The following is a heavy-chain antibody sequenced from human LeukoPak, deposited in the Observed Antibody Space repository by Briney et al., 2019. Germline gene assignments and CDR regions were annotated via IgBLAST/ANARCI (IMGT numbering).Heavy chain of an antibody. CDR2: IYTSGST. CDR3: ARERYSSAGGWFDP. CDR1: GGSISSGSYY. Sequence: SQTLSLTCTVSGGSISSGSYYWSWIRQPAGKGLEWIGRIYTSGSTNYNPSLKSRVTISVDTSKNQFSLKLSSVTAADTAVYYCARERYSSAGGWFDPWGQGTLVTVSS. J-gene: IGHJ5*02. D-gene: IGHD6-25*01. V-gene: IGHV4-61*02.